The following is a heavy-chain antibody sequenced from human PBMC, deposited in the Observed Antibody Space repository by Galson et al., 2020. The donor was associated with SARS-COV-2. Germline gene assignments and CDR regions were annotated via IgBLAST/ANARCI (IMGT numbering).Heavy chain of an antibody. CDR3: ARAERYFDWLHQDGLDAFDI. CDR2: IYYSGST. J-gene: IGHJ3*02. CDR1: GGSVSSGSYY. D-gene: IGHD3-9*01. Sequence: SETLSLTCTASGGSVSSGSYYWSWIRQPPGQGLEWIGYIYYSGSTNYNPSLKSRVTISVDTSKNQFSLKLSSVTAADTAVYYCARAERYFDWLHQDGLDAFDIWGQGTMVTVSS. V-gene: IGHV4-61*01.